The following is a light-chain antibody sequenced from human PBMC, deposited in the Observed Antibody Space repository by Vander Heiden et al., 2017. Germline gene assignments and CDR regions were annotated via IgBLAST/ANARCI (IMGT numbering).Light chain of an antibody. J-gene: IGKJ2*01. CDR1: QSLLHSNGYNY. V-gene: IGKV2-28*01. Sequence: DIVMTQSPLSLPVTPGEPASISCRSSQSLLHSNGYNYMDWYLQKPGQSPQLLIYLGSNRASGVPDRFSGSGSGTDFTLKISRVEAEDVGVYYCRQAIDAPRTFGQGTKMEIK. CDR3: RQAIDAPRT. CDR2: LGS.